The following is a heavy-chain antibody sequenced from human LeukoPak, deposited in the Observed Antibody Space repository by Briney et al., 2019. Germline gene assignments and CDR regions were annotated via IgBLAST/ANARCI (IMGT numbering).Heavy chain of an antibody. CDR3: ARVCCSSTSCPPQFDY. Sequence: ASVKVSCKASGYTFTGYYMHWVRQAPGQGLEWMGWINPNSGGTNYAQKFQGRVTMTRDTSISTAYMELSRLRSDDTAVYYCARVCCSSTSCPPQFDYWGQGTLVTVSS. J-gene: IGHJ4*02. D-gene: IGHD2-2*01. CDR1: GYTFTGYY. V-gene: IGHV1-2*02. CDR2: INPNSGGT.